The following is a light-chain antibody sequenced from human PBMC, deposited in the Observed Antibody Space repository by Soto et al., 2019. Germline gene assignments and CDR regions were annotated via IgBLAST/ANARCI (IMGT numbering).Light chain of an antibody. Sequence: DIQMTQSPSTLSASVGDRVTITCRASQSMTSWLAWYQQKPGKAPKLLIYKAYSLESGVPSRFSGSGSGTEFTLTISSLQPDDFETYYCQQYNSYPFTFGPGTKVDIK. J-gene: IGKJ3*01. V-gene: IGKV1-5*03. CDR3: QQYNSYPFT. CDR1: QSMTSW. CDR2: KAY.